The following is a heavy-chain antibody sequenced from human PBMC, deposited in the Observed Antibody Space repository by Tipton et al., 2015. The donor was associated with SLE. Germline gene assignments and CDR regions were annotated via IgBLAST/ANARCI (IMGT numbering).Heavy chain of an antibody. CDR2: IYYSGIT. CDR1: GDSISSSGHY. V-gene: IGHV4-39*07. CDR3: ARGEDPDPFDS. J-gene: IGHJ3*02. Sequence: TLSLTCTVSGDSISSSGHYWGWIRRPPGKGLESIGYIYYSGITYCNPSLKSRVTISVDASKNQFSLKLSSVTAADTAVYSCARGEDPDPFDSWGRGTMVTVSS.